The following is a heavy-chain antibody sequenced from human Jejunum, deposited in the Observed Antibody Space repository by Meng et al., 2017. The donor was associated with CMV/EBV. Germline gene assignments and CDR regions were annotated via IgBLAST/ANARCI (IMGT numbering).Heavy chain of an antibody. CDR3: TTGWDQYFDF. D-gene: IGHD1-26*01. Sequence: GAYDFRLNGAWMKWVRQAPGKGLEWVGRVKSASAGGAADAAAPVKGRFTVSRDDSRKTVHPQMDNLKIEDTAVYYCTTGWDQYFDFWGQGALVTVSS. CDR2: VKSASAGGAA. CDR1: DFRLNGAW. J-gene: IGHJ4*02. V-gene: IGHV3-15*07.